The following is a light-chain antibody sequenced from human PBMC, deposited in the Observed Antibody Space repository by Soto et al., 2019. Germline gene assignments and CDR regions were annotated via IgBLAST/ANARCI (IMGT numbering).Light chain of an antibody. Sequence: VLKQSPATLSLCPGERATLTCRASQSIHTSLAWYQQKPGQPPRLVVYDSTLRANGVPDRFGGSRSGTEFTLTINNLEPEDFAVYYCQQRNVWPPITFGQGRRLEIK. J-gene: IGKJ5*01. CDR3: QQRNVWPPIT. CDR2: DST. CDR1: QSIHTS. V-gene: IGKV3-11*01.